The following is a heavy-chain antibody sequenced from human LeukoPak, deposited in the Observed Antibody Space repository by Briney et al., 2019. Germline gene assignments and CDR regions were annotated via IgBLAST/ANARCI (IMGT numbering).Heavy chain of an antibody. J-gene: IGHJ4*02. Sequence: ASVKVSCKASGYTFTSYGISWVRQAPGQGLEWMGWISAYNGNTNYAQKLKGRVTMTTDTSTSTSYMELRSLRSDDTAVYYCARSERWLQEFDYWGQGTLVTVSS. CDR2: ISAYNGNT. D-gene: IGHD5-24*01. V-gene: IGHV1-18*01. CDR3: ARSERWLQEFDY. CDR1: GYTFTSYG.